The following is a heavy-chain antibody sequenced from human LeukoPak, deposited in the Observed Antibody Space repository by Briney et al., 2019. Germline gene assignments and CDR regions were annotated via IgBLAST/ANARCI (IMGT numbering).Heavy chain of an antibody. CDR1: GGSISSYY. V-gene: IGHV4-59*01. Sequence: PSETLSLTCTVSGGSISSYYWSWIRQPPGKGLEWIGYIYYSGSTNYNPSLKSRVTISVDTSKNQFSLRLSPVTAADTAVYYCARGPYYYMDVWGRGTTVTVSS. CDR3: ARGPYYYMDV. CDR2: IYYSGST. J-gene: IGHJ6*03.